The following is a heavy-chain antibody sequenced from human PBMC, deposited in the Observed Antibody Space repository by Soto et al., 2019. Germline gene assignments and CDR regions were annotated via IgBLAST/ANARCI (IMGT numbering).Heavy chain of an antibody. CDR1: GFTFSNYS. Sequence: GGSLRLSCAASGFTFSNYSMIWVRQAPGKGLEWVSSISSSSSYIYYADSMKGRFTISRDNAENSLYLQMNNLRAEDTAVYYCARDLPYDYVWGLYGMDVWGQGTTVTVSS. J-gene: IGHJ6*02. V-gene: IGHV3-21*01. D-gene: IGHD3-16*01. CDR2: ISSSSSYI. CDR3: ARDLPYDYVWGLYGMDV.